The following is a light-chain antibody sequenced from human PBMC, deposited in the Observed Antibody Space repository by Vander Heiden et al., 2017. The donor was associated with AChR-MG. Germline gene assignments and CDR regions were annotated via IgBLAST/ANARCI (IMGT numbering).Light chain of an antibody. V-gene: IGLV2-14*03. Sequence: SALTQPASVSESPVQSITISCTGPSTDICGYNYVSWDQQHPGKAPKLMSYDGRKRPSGVSNRFSGSKSGNTASLTISGRQAEDEDDYYCSSYTTSSTVFGGGTKLTVL. CDR3: SSYTTSSTV. J-gene: IGLJ2*01. CDR2: DGR. CDR1: STDICGYNY.